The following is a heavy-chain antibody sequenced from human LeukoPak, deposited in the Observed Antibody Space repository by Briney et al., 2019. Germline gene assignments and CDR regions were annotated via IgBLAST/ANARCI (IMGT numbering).Heavy chain of an antibody. V-gene: IGHV4-61*01. Sequence: PSETLSLTCTVSGGSVSSGSYYWSWLRQPPGKGLEWFGYIYYSGSTNYNPSLKSRVTISVDTSKNQFSLKLSSVTAADTAVYYCARDLQLWTTRDTRGGAQVGYWGQGTLVTVSS. CDR1: GGSVSSGSYY. D-gene: IGHD5-18*01. CDR3: ARDLQLWTTRDTRGGAQVGY. CDR2: IYYSGST. J-gene: IGHJ4*02.